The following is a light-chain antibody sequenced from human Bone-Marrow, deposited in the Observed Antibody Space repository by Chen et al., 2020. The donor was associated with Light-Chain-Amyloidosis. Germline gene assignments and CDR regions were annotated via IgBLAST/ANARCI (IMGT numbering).Light chain of an antibody. J-gene: IGLJ2*01. CDR2: RDT. CDR1: DLPTKY. V-gene: IGLV3-25*03. CDR3: RSADRSGSCEVI. Sequence: SYELTQPPSVSVSPGQTARITCSGDDLPTKYAYWYQQKPGQAPVLVIHRDTERPSGISERFSGSSSGTTATLTISGVEAEDEADYHLRSADRSGSCEVIFGGGTKLPVL.